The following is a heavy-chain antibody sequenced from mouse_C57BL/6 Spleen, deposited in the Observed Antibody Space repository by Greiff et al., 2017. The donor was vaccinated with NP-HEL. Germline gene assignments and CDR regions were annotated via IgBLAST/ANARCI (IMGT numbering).Heavy chain of an antibody. V-gene: IGHV1-53*01. CDR1: GYTFTSYW. D-gene: IGHD1-1*01. CDR2: INPSNGGT. CDR3: ARSPITTVVATSSFDY. J-gene: IGHJ2*01. Sequence: VQLQQPGTDLVKPGASVKLSCKASGYTFTSYWMHWVKQRPGQGLEWIGNINPSNGGTNYNEKFKSKATLTVDKSSSTAYMQLSSLTSEDSAVYYCARSPITTVVATSSFDYWGQGTTLTVSS.